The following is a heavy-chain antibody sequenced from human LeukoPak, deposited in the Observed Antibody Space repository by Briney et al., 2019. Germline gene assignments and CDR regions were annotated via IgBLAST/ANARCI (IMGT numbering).Heavy chain of an antibody. CDR1: GLTFDDYA. J-gene: IGHJ4*02. Sequence: GRSLRLSCAASGLTFDDYAMHWVRQAPGKGLEWVGGMSWNSGSIGYADSVKGRFTISRDNAKNSLYLQMNSLTEDDTAVYFCARDAGGHYGSATVLDHWGQGTLVTVSS. CDR3: ARDAGGHYGSATVLDH. CDR2: MSWNSGSI. V-gene: IGHV3-9*01. D-gene: IGHD3-3*02.